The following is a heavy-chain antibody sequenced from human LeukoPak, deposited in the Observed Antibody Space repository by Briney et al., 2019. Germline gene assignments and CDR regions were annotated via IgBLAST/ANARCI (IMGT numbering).Heavy chain of an antibody. CDR1: GFTFSSYW. V-gene: IGHV3-7*01. Sequence: GGSLGLSCAASGFTFSSYWMSWVRQAPGKGLEWVANIKQDGSEKYYVDSVKGRFTISRDNAKNSLYLQMNSLRAEDTAVYYCARDYRRLVGATDYWGQGTLVTVSS. CDR3: ARDYRRLVGATDY. J-gene: IGHJ4*02. D-gene: IGHD1-26*01. CDR2: IKQDGSEK.